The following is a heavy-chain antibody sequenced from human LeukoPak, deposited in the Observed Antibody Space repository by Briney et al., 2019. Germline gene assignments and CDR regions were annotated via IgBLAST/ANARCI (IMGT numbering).Heavy chain of an antibody. CDR1: GFTFSSYS. J-gene: IGHJ4*02. D-gene: IGHD1-26*01. V-gene: IGHV3-21*01. CDR3: ARAAGSYYAY. Sequence: GGSLRLSCAASGFTFSSYSMNWVRQAPGKGLEWVSSISSSSSYIYYADSVKGRFTISRDNAKNSPYLQMNSLRAEDTAVYYCARAAGSYYAYWGQGTLVTVSS. CDR2: ISSSSSYI.